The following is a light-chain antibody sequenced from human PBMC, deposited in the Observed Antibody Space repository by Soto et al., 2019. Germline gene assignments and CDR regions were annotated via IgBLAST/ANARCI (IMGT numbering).Light chain of an antibody. J-gene: IGLJ1*01. V-gene: IGLV2-8*01. CDR2: KVS. CDR3: SSFAGTNSFV. Sequence: QSALTQPPSASGSPGQSVTISCTGTSSDVGGYNYVSWYQQHPGKAPKLMIYKVSEWPSGVPDRFSGSKSGNTASLTVSGLQAEDEADYYCSSFAGTNSFVFGTGTKLTVL. CDR1: SSDVGGYNY.